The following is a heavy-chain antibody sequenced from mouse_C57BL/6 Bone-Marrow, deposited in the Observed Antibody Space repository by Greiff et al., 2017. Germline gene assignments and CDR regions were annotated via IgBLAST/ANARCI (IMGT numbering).Heavy chain of an antibody. J-gene: IGHJ1*03. CDR3: ARIYYYGSSPLFDV. V-gene: IGHV5-16*01. Sequence: EVKLVESEGGLVQPGSSMKLSCTASGFTFSDYYMAWVRQVPEKGLEWVANINYDGSSTYYLDSLKSRFIISRDNAKNILYLQMSSLKSEDTATYYCARIYYYGSSPLFDVWGTGTTVTVSS. CDR1: GFTFSDYY. CDR2: INYDGSST. D-gene: IGHD1-1*01.